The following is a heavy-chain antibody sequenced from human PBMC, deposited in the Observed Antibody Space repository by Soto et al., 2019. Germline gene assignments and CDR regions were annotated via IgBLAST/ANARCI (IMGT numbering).Heavy chain of an antibody. CDR2: IKQEGSEK. CDR3: ARGSQGNYDLHYGVDV. D-gene: IGHD3-3*01. V-gene: IGHV3-7*03. CDR1: AFTFSSYW. Sequence: DVQLVESGGGLVQPGGSLRLACAASAFTFSSYWMRWVRQAPGRGLEWVANIKQEGSEKSYVDSVKGRFTISSDNAKNSLYLQMNSLRGEDAAVYYCARGSQGNYDLHYGVDVWGQGTTVTVSS. J-gene: IGHJ6*02.